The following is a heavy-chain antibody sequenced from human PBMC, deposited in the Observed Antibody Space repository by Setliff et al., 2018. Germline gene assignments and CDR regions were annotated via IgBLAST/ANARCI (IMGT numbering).Heavy chain of an antibody. CDR1: GYTFTSYG. J-gene: IGHJ4*02. D-gene: IGHD3-10*01. Sequence: ASVKVSCKASGYTFTSYGITWVRQAPGQGLEWMGWISGYSGNTNYARKFQGRVTITTDTSTNTAYMDLRSLRSDDTAVYYCARDLMGDYWGQGTLVTVSS. V-gene: IGHV1-18*01. CDR2: ISGYSGNT. CDR3: ARDLMGDY.